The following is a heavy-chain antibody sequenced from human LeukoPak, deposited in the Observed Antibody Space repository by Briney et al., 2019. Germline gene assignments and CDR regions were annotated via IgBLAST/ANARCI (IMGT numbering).Heavy chain of an antibody. CDR1: GFTFSCYS. CDR3: AKGSGASGWYLYFQH. CDR2: ISSSSSYI. Sequence: GGSLRLSCAASGFTFSCYSMNWVRQAPGKGLEWVSSISSSSSYIYYADSVKGRFTISRDNSKNTLYLQMNSLRAEDTAVYYCAKGSGASGWYLYFQHWGQGTLVTVSS. V-gene: IGHV3-21*04. J-gene: IGHJ1*01. D-gene: IGHD6-19*01.